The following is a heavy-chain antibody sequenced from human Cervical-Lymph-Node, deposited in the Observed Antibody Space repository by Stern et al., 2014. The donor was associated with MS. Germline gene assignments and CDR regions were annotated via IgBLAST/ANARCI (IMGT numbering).Heavy chain of an antibody. CDR1: GAPIRSGHYY. Sequence: QLQLQESAPGLVKPSQTLSLTCTVSGAPIRSGHYYWTWIRQTARKGLQWIGRIPPTNIPNYHPSLKSRVPMSENTSKNHFSLTLTSVTAADTAVYYCARARGQTLFDYWGQGTLVTVSS. V-gene: IGHV4-61*02. J-gene: IGHJ4*02. CDR3: ARARGQTLFDY. CDR2: IPPTNIP.